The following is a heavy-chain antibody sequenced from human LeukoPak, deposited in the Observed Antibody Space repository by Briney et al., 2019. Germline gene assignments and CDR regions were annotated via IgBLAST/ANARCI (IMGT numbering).Heavy chain of an antibody. Sequence: GGSLRLSCAASGFTFSSYNMNWVRQAPGKGLEWVSSISSTSNYIYYADSVKGRFTISRDNAKNSLYLQTNSLRAEDTAVYYCAELGITMIGGVWGKGTTVTISS. J-gene: IGHJ6*04. V-gene: IGHV3-21*01. D-gene: IGHD3-10*02. CDR1: GFTFSSYN. CDR3: AELGITMIGGV. CDR2: ISSTSNYI.